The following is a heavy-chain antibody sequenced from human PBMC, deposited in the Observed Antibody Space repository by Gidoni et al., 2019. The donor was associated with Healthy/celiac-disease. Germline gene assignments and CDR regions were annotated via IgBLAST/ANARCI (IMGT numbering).Heavy chain of an antibody. Sequence: QVQLQESGPGLVKPSQTLSLTCTVSGGSISSGGYYWRWLRQHPGKGLEWIGYIYYSGSTYYNPSLKSRVTISVDTSKNQFSLKLSSVTAADTAVYYCARAGTTAAGTCYDYWGQGTLVTVSS. CDR2: IYYSGST. CDR1: GGSISSGGYY. D-gene: IGHD6-13*01. CDR3: ARAGTTAAGTCYDY. V-gene: IGHV4-31*03. J-gene: IGHJ4*02.